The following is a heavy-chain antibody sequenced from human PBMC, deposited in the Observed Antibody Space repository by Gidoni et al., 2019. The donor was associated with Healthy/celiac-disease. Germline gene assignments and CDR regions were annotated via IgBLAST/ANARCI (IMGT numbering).Heavy chain of an antibody. CDR2: ISWNSGSI. CDR1: GFTFDDYA. V-gene: IGHV3-9*01. Sequence: EVQLVESGGGLVQPGRSLRLSCSDSGFTFDDYAMHWVRQAPGKGLEWVSCISWNSGSIGYADSVKGRFTISRDNAKNSLYLQMNSLRAEDTALYYCAKDKRSWYGPDAFDIWGQGTMVTVSS. CDR3: AKDKRSWYGPDAFDI. J-gene: IGHJ3*02. D-gene: IGHD6-13*01.